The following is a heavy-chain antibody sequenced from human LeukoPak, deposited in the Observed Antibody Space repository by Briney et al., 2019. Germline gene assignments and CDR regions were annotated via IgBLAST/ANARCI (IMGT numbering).Heavy chain of an antibody. Sequence: GGSLRLSCAASGFTSSNYWMSWVRQAPGKGLEWVANIKQDGSEKYYVDSVKGRFTISRDTAKNSLYLQMNSLRAEDTAVYYCARGRGYYDSSGYLEYFQHWGQGTLVTVSS. D-gene: IGHD3-22*01. J-gene: IGHJ1*01. CDR2: IKQDGSEK. V-gene: IGHV3-7*01. CDR3: ARGRGYYDSSGYLEYFQH. CDR1: GFTSSNYW.